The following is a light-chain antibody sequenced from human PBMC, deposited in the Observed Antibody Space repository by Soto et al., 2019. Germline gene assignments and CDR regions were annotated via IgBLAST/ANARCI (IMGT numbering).Light chain of an antibody. J-gene: IGLJ2*01. CDR3: SSYTPSNTLV. CDR1: SSDVGTYTY. V-gene: IGLV2-14*01. Sequence: QSALTQPASASGTPGQWITISCSGTSSDVGTYTYVSWYQEHPGKAPNLMIFEVSDRPSGVSNRFSGSKSGNTASLTISGLQAEDEADYYCSSYTPSNTLVFGGGTKLTVL. CDR2: EVS.